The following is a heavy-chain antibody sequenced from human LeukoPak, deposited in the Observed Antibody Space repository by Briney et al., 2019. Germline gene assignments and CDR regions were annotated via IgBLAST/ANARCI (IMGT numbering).Heavy chain of an antibody. V-gene: IGHV3-21*01. CDR2: ISSSSSYI. J-gene: IGHJ4*02. Sequence: GGSLRLXCAASGFTFSSYSMNWVRRAPGKGLEWVSSISSSSSYIYYADSVKGRFTISRDNAKNSLYLQMNSLRAEDTAVYYCARDWGVTPAYWGQGTLVTVSS. D-gene: IGHD3-16*01. CDR1: GFTFSSYS. CDR3: ARDWGVTPAY.